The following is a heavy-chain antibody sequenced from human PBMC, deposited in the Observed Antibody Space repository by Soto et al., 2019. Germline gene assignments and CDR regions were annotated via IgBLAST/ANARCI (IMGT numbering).Heavy chain of an antibody. CDR1: GGTFSSDR. CDR3: ARDSGAKLSSS. J-gene: IGHJ4*02. CDR2: IVPIYRTA. Sequence: QVQLVQSGAEVKKPGSSVKVSCKSSGGTFSSDRINWVRQAPGQGLEWVGGIVPIYRTADYAQKFQGRVTITADESARTAYMELRSLKSQDTAVYYCARDSGAKLSSSWGQGTLVTVSS. D-gene: IGHD6-13*01. V-gene: IGHV1-69*01.